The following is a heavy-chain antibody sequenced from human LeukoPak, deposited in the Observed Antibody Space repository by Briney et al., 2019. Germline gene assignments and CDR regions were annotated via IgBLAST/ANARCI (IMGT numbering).Heavy chain of an antibody. CDR2: IYYSGST. Sequence: SETLSLTCTVSGGSISSYYWSWIRQPPGKGLEWIGYIYYSGSTNYNPSLKSRVTISVDTSKNQFSLKLSSVTAADTAVYYCAKDLSSWGPSSDAFDIWGQGTMVTVSS. CDR1: GGSISSYY. CDR3: AKDLSSWGPSSDAFDI. V-gene: IGHV4-59*01. J-gene: IGHJ3*02. D-gene: IGHD3-16*01.